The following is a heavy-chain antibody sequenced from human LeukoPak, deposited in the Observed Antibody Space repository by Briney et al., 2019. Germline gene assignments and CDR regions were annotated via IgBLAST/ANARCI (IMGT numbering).Heavy chain of an antibody. CDR2: ISSSTSCI. CDR1: GFTFSSYS. Sequence: AGGSLRLSCAASGFTFSSYSMNWIRQAPGKGLEWVSSISSSTSCIYYADSVKGRFTISKDNAKNSLYLQMNSLRAEDTAVYYCARAGGSTVSHSDYWGQGTLVTVSS. CDR3: ARAGGSTVSHSDY. D-gene: IGHD4-17*01. V-gene: IGHV3-21*01. J-gene: IGHJ4*02.